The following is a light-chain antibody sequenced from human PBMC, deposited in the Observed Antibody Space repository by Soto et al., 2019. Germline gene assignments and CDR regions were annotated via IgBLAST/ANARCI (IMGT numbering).Light chain of an antibody. CDR2: KVS. V-gene: IGKV2-30*01. Sequence: DVVMTQSPLSLPVTLGQPASISCRSSRSLLYSDGNTYLSWFQQRPGQSPRRLLYKVSKRDSGXPXRXGGRGAGTDFPLKISRVEAEDVGVYYCMQGTRWPPRTFGQGTKLEIK. CDR1: RSLLYSDGNTY. J-gene: IGKJ1*01. CDR3: MQGTRWPPRT.